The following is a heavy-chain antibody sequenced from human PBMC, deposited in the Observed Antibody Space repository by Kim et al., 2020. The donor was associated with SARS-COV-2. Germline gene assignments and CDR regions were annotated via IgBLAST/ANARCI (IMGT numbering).Heavy chain of an antibody. CDR1: GFTFGDYA. J-gene: IGHJ2*01. D-gene: IGHD2-15*01. CDR3: ITTAASCSGGRCYRHFDV. CDR2: IRSKTSGGAT. Sequence: GGSLRLSCTTSGFTFGDYAMSWVRQAPGKGLEWVGCIRSKTSGGATDDAASVKGRFTIWRDDSKSIAYLQMNSMETEDTALYYCITTAASCSGGRCYRHFDVWGRGTLVTVSS. V-gene: IGHV3-49*04.